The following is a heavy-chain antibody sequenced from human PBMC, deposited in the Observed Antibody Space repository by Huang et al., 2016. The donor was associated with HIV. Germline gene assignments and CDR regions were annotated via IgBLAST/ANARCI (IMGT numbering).Heavy chain of an antibody. CDR1: GGSIRSDNYY. J-gene: IGHJ4*02. V-gene: IGHV4-39*02. Sequence: QLQLQESGPGLVKPSETLSLTCTVSGGSIRSDNYYWGWIRQPPGKGLEWIGGIYYSESAYSNPSLKRRVTIAVETSKNHFSLRMRSVTAADTAVYYCARLPGSITMIRGVITDPYWGQGTLVTVSS. CDR3: ARLPGSITMIRGVITDPY. D-gene: IGHD3-10*01. CDR2: IYYSESA.